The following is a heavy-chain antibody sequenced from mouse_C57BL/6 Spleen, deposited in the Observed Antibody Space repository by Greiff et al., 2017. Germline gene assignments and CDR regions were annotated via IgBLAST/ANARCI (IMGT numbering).Heavy chain of an antibody. J-gene: IGHJ3*01. CDR1: GYTFTEYT. V-gene: IGHV1-62-2*01. CDR2: FYPGSGSI. CDR3: ARHEVSTGDSSGYRAWFAY. D-gene: IGHD3-2*02. Sequence: QVQLQQSGAELVKPGASVKLSCKASGYTFTEYTIHWVKQRSGQGLEWIGWFYPGSGSIKYNEKFKDKATLTADKSSSTVYMELSRLTSEDSAVYFCARHEVSTGDSSGYRAWFAYWGQGTLVTVSA.